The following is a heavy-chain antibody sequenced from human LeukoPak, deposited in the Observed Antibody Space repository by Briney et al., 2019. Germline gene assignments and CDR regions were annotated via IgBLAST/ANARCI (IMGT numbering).Heavy chain of an antibody. CDR2: ISGSGSIT. Sequence: GGSLRLSCAASGFTFSNYAMSWVRQAPGKGLEWVSDISGSGSITYYADSVKGRFIIPRDNSKNTLYLQMDSLRAEDTAVYYCARAPRYCSSGSCYFSAFDIWGQGTMLTVSS. V-gene: IGHV3-23*01. CDR1: GFTFSNYA. CDR3: ARAPRYCSSGSCYFSAFDI. J-gene: IGHJ3*02. D-gene: IGHD2-15*01.